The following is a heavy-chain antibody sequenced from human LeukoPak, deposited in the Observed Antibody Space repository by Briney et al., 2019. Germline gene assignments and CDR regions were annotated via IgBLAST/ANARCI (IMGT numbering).Heavy chain of an antibody. CDR1: GLSVGSTY. CDR2: IYSGGGT. Sequence: GGSLRLSCAASGLSVGSTYMTWVRQAPGKGLEWVSVIYSGGGTNYADSLKGRFSISRDNSKNTLYLQMNSLRAEDTAVYYCVGEGKYWGQGTLVTVSS. J-gene: IGHJ4*02. D-gene: IGHD4-17*01. CDR3: VGEGKY. V-gene: IGHV3-53*01.